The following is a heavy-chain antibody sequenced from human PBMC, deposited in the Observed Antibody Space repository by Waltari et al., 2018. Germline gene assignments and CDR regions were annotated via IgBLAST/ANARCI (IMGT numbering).Heavy chain of an antibody. CDR3: ATYIGASVGTAAFDV. CDR1: GVSITSNRHY. V-gene: IGHV4-39*01. Sequence: QLQLQESGPGLVKPSETLSLTCSVSGVSITSNRHYWGWIRQPPGQGLEWIGTMSYSGATYSSPSLKSRFTISRDTSKNQLSLKLGSVTAADTAVYYCATYIGASVGTAAFDVWGQGTMVTVSS. CDR2: MSYSGAT. J-gene: IGHJ3*01. D-gene: IGHD5-12*01.